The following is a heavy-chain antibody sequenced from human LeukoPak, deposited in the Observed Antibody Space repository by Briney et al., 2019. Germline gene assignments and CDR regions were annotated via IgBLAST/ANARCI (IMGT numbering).Heavy chain of an antibody. D-gene: IGHD6-13*01. CDR2: ISSSSSYI. V-gene: IGHV3-21*01. CDR1: GFTFSHYN. CDR3: ARDSYLSGIAALNY. Sequence: PGGSLRLSCAASGFTFSHYNMNWVRQAPGKGLEWVSSISSSSSYIYYADSVKGRFTISRDNAKNSLYLQMNSLRAEDTAVYYCARDSYLSGIAALNYWGQGTLVTVSS. J-gene: IGHJ4*02.